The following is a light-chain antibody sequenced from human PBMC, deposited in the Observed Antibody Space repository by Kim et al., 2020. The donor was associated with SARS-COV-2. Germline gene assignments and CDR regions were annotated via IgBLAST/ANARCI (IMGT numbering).Light chain of an antibody. V-gene: IGLV1-51*01. CDR3: GTWDSSLSAVV. CDR2: DNN. Sequence: GQKVTISCSGSSSNIGNNYVSWYQQLPGTAPKLLIYDNNKRTSGMPDRFSGSKSGTSATLGITGLQTGEEADYYCGTWDSSLSAVVYGGGTQLTV. CDR1: SSNIGNNY. J-gene: IGLJ2*01.